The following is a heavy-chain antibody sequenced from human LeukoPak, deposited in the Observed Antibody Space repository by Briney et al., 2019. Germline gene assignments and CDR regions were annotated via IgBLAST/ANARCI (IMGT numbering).Heavy chain of an antibody. CDR1: GFTFSSYA. J-gene: IGHJ5*02. D-gene: IGHD4-17*01. CDR2: ISGIGTTT. CDR3: TKKRTTSVTDWFDP. Sequence: GGSLRLSCTASGFTFSSYAMTWVRQAPGKGLECVSVISGIGTTTYHADSVKGRFTISRDNSKNTLFLQMNSLRVEDTATYYCTKKRTTSVTDWFDPWGQGTLVTVSS. V-gene: IGHV3-23*01.